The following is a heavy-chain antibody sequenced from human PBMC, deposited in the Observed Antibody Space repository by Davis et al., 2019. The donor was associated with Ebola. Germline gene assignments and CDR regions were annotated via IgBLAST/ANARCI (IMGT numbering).Heavy chain of an antibody. CDR1: GYTFTNYG. D-gene: IGHD1-26*01. CDR2: ISAYGGDT. CDR3: ARGGISGGDPPGI. Sequence: ASVKVSCKASGYTFTNYGITWVRQAPGQGLQWVGWISAYGGDTNYVQKLQGRVTMTTDTSTSTAYMELRSLRSDDTAVYYCARGGISGGDPPGIWGQGTLVTVSS. V-gene: IGHV1-18*01. J-gene: IGHJ4*02.